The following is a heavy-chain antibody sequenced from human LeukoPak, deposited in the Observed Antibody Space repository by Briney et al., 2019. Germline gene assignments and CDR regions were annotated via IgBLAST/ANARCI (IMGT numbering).Heavy chain of an antibody. Sequence: KPSETLSLTCTVSGGSISSGDYYWSWIRQHPGKGLEWIGYIYYSGSAYYNPSLKSRVTISVDTSKNQFSLKLSSVTAADTAVYYCARIVVLKRSFDYWGQGTLVTVSS. CDR3: ARIVVLKRSFDY. V-gene: IGHV4-31*03. CDR1: GGSISSGDYY. D-gene: IGHD3-22*01. J-gene: IGHJ4*02. CDR2: IYYSGSA.